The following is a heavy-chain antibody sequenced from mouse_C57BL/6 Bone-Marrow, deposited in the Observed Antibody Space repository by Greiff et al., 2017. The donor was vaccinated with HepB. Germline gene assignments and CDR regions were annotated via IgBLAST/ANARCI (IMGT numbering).Heavy chain of an antibody. V-gene: IGHV5-4*01. D-gene: IGHD1-1*01. CDR2: ISDGGSYT. J-gene: IGHJ2*01. CDR3: ARDDYGSSYDY. Sequence: EVNVVESGGGLVKPGGSLKLSCAASGFTFSSYAMSWDRQTPEKRLEWVATISDGGSYTYYPDNVKGRFTISRDNAKNNLYLQMSHLKSEDTAMYYCARDDYGSSYDYWGQGTTLTVSS. CDR1: GFTFSSYA.